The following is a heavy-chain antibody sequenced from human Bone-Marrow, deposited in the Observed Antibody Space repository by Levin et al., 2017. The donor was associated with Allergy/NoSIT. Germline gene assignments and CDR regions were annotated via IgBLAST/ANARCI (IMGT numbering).Heavy chain of an antibody. Sequence: LETLSLTCIVYGDSITNHFWSWIRQPPGKRPEWIGFIQHTGRTSYSPSLKGRVTMSVDTSTNQFSLKLNSVTAADTAVYYCVRLEGATKDAFDYWGQGTLVTVSS. J-gene: IGHJ4*02. V-gene: IGHV4-59*08. CDR1: GDSITNHF. CDR2: IQHTGRT. CDR3: VRLEGATKDAFDY. D-gene: IGHD2-15*01.